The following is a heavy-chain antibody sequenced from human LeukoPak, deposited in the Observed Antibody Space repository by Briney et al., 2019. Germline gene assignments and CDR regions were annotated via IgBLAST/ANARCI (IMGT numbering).Heavy chain of an antibody. Sequence: GGSLRLSCAASGFTFDDYGMSWVRQAPGKGLEWVSGINWNGGSTGYADSVKGRFTISRDNAKNSLYLQMNSLGAEDTALYHCARVVSSWYENKGWFDPWGQGTLVTVSS. D-gene: IGHD6-13*01. CDR2: INWNGGST. CDR1: GFTFDDYG. V-gene: IGHV3-20*01. J-gene: IGHJ5*02. CDR3: ARVVSSWYENKGWFDP.